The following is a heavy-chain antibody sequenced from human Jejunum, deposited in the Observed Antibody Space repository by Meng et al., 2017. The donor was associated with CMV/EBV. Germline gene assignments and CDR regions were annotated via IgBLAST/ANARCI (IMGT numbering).Heavy chain of an antibody. CDR2: ISGGGLPK. D-gene: IGHD3-10*01. CDR1: GFTFSNCH. CDR3: AKGKSYFFEY. V-gene: IGHV3-11*04. Sequence: SCAASGFTFSNCHMNWVRQAPGKGLEWVAYISGGGLPKYYADSMKGRITISRDNAKNSLYLQIDNVGVDDTAVYYCAKGKSYFFEYWGPGALVTVSS. J-gene: IGHJ4*02.